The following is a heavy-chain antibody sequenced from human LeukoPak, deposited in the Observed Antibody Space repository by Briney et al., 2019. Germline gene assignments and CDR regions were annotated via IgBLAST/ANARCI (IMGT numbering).Heavy chain of an antibody. CDR2: LGGSGRSI. Sequence: PGESLRLSCAASGFTFSSYAMSWVRQAPGKGLEWVSALGGSGRSIYYADSVKGRFTISRDNSKNTLYLQMNNLRAEDTAVYYCAKSTTTVTPYYFDYWGQGNLVTVSS. CDR1: GFTFSSYA. D-gene: IGHD4-17*01. CDR3: AKSTTTVTPYYFDY. J-gene: IGHJ4*02. V-gene: IGHV3-23*01.